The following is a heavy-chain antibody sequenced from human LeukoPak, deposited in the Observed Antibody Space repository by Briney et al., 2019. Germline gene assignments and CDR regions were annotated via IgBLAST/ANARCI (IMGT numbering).Heavy chain of an antibody. Sequence: SETLSLTCTVSGGSISNSGYYWGWIHQPPGKGLEWIGSIYYTGNTYYNPSLNSRVTISVDTSKNQFSLKLSSVTDADTAIYYCARLTSGWYVIYWGQGTLVTVSS. CDR3: ARLTSGWYVIY. V-gene: IGHV4-39*01. CDR2: IYYTGNT. J-gene: IGHJ4*02. D-gene: IGHD6-19*01. CDR1: GGSISNSGYY.